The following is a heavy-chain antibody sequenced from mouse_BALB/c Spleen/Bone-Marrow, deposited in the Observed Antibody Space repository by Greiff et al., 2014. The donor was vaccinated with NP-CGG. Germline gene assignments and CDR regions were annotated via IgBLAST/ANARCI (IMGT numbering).Heavy chain of an antibody. J-gene: IGHJ3*01. CDR1: GFTFSDYY. CDR2: ISDGGSYT. V-gene: IGHV5-4*02. CDR3: ASHLDSSGAS. D-gene: IGHD3-2*01. Sequence: EVLLVESGGGLVKPGGSLKLSCAASGFTFSDYYMYWVRQTPEKRLEWVATISDGGSYTYYPDSVKGRFTISRDNAKNNLYLQMSSLKSEDTAMYYCASHLDSSGASWGQGTLVPVPA.